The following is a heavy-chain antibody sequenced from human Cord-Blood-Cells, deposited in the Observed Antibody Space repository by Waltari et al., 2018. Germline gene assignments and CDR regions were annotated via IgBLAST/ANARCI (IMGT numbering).Heavy chain of an antibody. V-gene: IGHV3-7*01. Sequence: EVQLVESGGGLVQPGGSLRLSCVASGLTFSSAWMSWVHTAPGKGLEWGANIKQDGSEKYYVDSVKGRFTISRDNAKNSLYLQMNSLRAEDTAVYYCARSYYDSSGYFDYWGQGTLVTVSS. D-gene: IGHD3-22*01. J-gene: IGHJ4*02. CDR3: ARSYYDSSGYFDY. CDR1: GLTFSSAW. CDR2: IKQDGSEK.